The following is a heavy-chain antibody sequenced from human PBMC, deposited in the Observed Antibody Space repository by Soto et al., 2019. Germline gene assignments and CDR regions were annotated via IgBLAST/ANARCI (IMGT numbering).Heavy chain of an antibody. D-gene: IGHD2-21*01. Sequence: QVQLQESGPGLVKPSQTLTLTCSVSGGSIDTGGFYWSWARQLPGKGLQWIGYIYYTGAAYYNPALKSRVVISLDTSANQFSLSLTSLTAAVTAVYYCASGTFNDISFDSWGQGRLVTVSS. CDR2: IYYTGAA. CDR3: ASGTFNDISFDS. V-gene: IGHV4-31*03. J-gene: IGHJ4*02. CDR1: GGSIDTGGFY.